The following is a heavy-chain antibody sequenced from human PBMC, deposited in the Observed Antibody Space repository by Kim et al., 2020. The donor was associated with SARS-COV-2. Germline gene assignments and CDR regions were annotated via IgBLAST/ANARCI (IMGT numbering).Heavy chain of an antibody. V-gene: IGHV3-30*01. D-gene: IGHD1-1*01. J-gene: IGHJ4*02. Sequence: YSDAARSRFTITRDNNTNTLYLQINSMRTEDTATYYCAGDSVSAQPHTFDSWGQGTLVTVSS. CDR3: AGDSVSAQPHTFDS.